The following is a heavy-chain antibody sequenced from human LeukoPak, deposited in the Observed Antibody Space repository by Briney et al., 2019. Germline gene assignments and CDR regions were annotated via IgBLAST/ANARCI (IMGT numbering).Heavy chain of an antibody. Sequence: ASVKVSCKASGYTFTSYGISWVRQAPGQGLEWMGWISAYNGNTNYAQKLQGRVTMTTDTSTSTAYMELRSLRSDDTAVYYCARDWAVTMVPFFDYWGQGTLVTVSS. CDR1: GYTFTSYG. V-gene: IGHV1-18*01. CDR2: ISAYNGNT. CDR3: ARDWAVTMVPFFDY. J-gene: IGHJ4*02. D-gene: IGHD3-10*01.